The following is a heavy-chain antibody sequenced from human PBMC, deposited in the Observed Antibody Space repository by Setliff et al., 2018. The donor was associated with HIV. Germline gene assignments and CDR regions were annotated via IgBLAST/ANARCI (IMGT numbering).Heavy chain of an antibody. D-gene: IGHD3-3*01. Sequence: PSETLSLTCSVPGGSISSGSYYWGWVRQSPGKGLEWIGNIHYSGSIYYNPSLKSRVTISVDTSKNQFALRLSSVTAADTAVYHCARPSLGIGGGSIFDFWGQGILVTVSS. CDR2: IHYSGSI. V-gene: IGHV4-39*01. CDR3: ARPSLGIGGGSIFDF. J-gene: IGHJ4*02. CDR1: GGSISSGSYY.